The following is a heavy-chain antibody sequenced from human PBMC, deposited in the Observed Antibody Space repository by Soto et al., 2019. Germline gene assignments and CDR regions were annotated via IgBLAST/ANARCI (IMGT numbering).Heavy chain of an antibody. Sequence: PGGSLRLSCAASGFTVSSNYMSWVRQAPGKGLEWVPVIYSGGSTYYADSVKGRFTISRDNSKNTLYLQMNSLRAEDTAVYYCAREASSGWSGGDDAFDIWGQGTMVTVSS. CDR3: AREASSGWSGGDDAFDI. D-gene: IGHD6-19*01. CDR2: IYSGGST. CDR1: GFTVSSNY. V-gene: IGHV3-53*01. J-gene: IGHJ3*02.